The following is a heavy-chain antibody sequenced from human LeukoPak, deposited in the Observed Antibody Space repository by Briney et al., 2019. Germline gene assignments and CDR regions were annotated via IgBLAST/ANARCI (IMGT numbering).Heavy chain of an antibody. CDR3: ASRGYSYGHAFDY. CDR1: GFTFSSYW. CDR2: INSDGSST. D-gene: IGHD5-18*01. V-gene: IGHV3-74*01. Sequence: GGSLRLSCAASGFTFSSYWMHWVRQAPGKGLVWVSRINSDGSSTSYADSVKGRFTISRDNAKNTLYLQMNSLRAEDTAVYYCASRGYSYGHAFDYWGQGTLVTVSS. J-gene: IGHJ4*02.